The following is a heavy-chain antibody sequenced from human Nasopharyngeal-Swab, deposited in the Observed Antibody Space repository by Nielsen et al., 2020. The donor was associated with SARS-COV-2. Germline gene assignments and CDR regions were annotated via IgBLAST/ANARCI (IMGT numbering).Heavy chain of an antibody. Sequence: GGSLRLSCAASGFTFSSYAMSCVRQAPGKGLEWVSAISGSGGSTYYADSVKGRFTISRDNSKNTLYLQMNSLRAEDTAVYYCATSKGDFWSGYYTYYYFDYWGQGTLVTVSS. V-gene: IGHV3-23*01. CDR3: ATSKGDFWSGYYTYYYFDY. CDR1: GFTFSSYA. CDR2: ISGSGGST. D-gene: IGHD3-3*01. J-gene: IGHJ4*02.